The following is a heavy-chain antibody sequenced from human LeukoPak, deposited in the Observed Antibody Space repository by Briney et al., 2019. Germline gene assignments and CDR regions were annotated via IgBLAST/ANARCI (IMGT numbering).Heavy chain of an antibody. Sequence: PSETLSLTCAVYGGSFSAYFWSWICQPPGKGLEWIGKINHSGSTNYNPSLKSRLTTLLDTYNNHFFLMLSSVTSADTAVYYYARLGSSSSALYYYYMDVWGKGTTVTVSS. D-gene: IGHD6-6*01. V-gene: IGHV4-34*01. CDR3: ARLGSSSSALYYYYMDV. CDR1: GGSFSAYF. J-gene: IGHJ6*03. CDR2: INHSGST.